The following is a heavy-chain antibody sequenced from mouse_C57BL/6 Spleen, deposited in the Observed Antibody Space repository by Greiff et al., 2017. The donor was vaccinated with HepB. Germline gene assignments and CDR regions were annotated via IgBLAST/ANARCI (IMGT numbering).Heavy chain of an antibody. D-gene: IGHD1-1*01. J-gene: IGHJ3*01. CDR2: ISNGGGST. Sequence: EVQGVESGGGLVQPGGSLKLSCAASGFTFSDYYMYWVRQTPEKRLEWVAYISNGGGSTYYPDTVKGRFTISRDNAKNTLYLQMSRLKSEDTAMYYCARQDYGSSYAFAYWGQGTLVTVSA. CDR3: ARQDYGSSYAFAY. CDR1: GFTFSDYY. V-gene: IGHV5-12*01.